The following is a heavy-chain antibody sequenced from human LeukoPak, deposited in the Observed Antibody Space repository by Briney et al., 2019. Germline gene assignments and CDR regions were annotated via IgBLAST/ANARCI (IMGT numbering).Heavy chain of an antibody. CDR1: GFTLSSYC. J-gene: IGHJ5*02. CDR3: VRVQSSSWYVAWFLP. CDR2: INNDERHT. D-gene: IGHD6-13*01. Sequence: GGSLRLSCAASGFTLSSYCMHWVRHAPGKGLVWVSRINNDERHTTYADSVKGRFTISRDNAKKPLYLQMNSWRVEDTAGYYCVRVQSSSWYVAWFLPRGQGTL. V-gene: IGHV3-74*01.